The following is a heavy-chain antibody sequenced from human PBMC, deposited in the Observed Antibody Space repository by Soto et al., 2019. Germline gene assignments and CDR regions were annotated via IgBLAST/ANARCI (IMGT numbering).Heavy chain of an antibody. D-gene: IGHD5-12*01. V-gene: IGHV3-7*01. CDR1: GFTFSSYW. Sequence: EVQLVESGGDLVQPGGSLRLSCAASGFTFSSYWMSWVRQAPGKGLEWVANIKPDGSEKIYVDSVKGRFTISRDNAKNSLYLLMNSLRAEDTAVYYCANIGRSDRAFDIWGQGTMVTVSS. CDR2: IKPDGSEK. CDR3: ANIGRSDRAFDI. J-gene: IGHJ3*02.